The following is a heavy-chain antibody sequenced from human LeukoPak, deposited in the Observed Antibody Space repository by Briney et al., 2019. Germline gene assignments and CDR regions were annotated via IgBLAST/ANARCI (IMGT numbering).Heavy chain of an antibody. Sequence: PSETLSLTCTVSGGSMSSYYWSWIRQPPGGRLEWIGYTSYSGSTDYNPSLRSRVTMSVDTSKNQLSLKLSSVTAADTAVYYCGRRTSYDTLTGYTYWYFDLWGRGTLVTVSS. CDR1: GGSMSSYY. D-gene: IGHD3-9*01. CDR2: TSYSGST. V-gene: IGHV4-59*01. J-gene: IGHJ2*01. CDR3: GRRTSYDTLTGYTYWYFDL.